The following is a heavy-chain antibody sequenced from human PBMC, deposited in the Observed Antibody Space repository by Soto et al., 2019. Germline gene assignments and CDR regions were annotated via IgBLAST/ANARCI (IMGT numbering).Heavy chain of an antibody. CDR3: VREAPCSNGVCQFDY. D-gene: IGHD2-8*01. CDR1: GFTFSSYE. J-gene: IGHJ4*02. Sequence: SLILSCAASGFTFSSYEMNWVRQAPGKGLEWVSYISSSGSTIYYADSVKGRFSISRDNAKKSLFLQMNSLRAEDTAVYYCVREAPCSNGVCQFDYWGRGTLVTVSS. CDR2: ISSSGSTI. V-gene: IGHV3-48*03.